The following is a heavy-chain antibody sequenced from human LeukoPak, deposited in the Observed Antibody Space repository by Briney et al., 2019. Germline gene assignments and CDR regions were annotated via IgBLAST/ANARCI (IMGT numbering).Heavy chain of an antibody. V-gene: IGHV3-33*01. Sequence: GRSLRLSCAASGFTFSSYVMHWVRQAPGKGLEWVAVIWYDGTNKYYADSVKGRFTISRDNSKNTLYLQMNSLRAEDTAVYYCARRSEIAAPRPFDYWGQGTLVTVSS. CDR1: GFTFSSYV. D-gene: IGHD6-13*01. CDR2: IWYDGTNK. J-gene: IGHJ4*02. CDR3: ARRSEIAAPRPFDY.